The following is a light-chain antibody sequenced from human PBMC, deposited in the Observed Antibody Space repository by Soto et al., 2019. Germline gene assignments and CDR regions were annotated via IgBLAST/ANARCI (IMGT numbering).Light chain of an antibody. V-gene: IGLV2-23*01. J-gene: IGLJ1*01. CDR1: SSVVGSYNL. CDR3: CSFAHSNTYV. Sequence: QSVLTQPASVSGSPGQSIALSCTGTSSVVGSYNLVSWYQQYPGKAPKLLISEGGKRPSGISNRFSGPKSGNTASLTISGLQAEDEADYYCCSFAHSNTYVFGTGTKVTVL. CDR2: EGG.